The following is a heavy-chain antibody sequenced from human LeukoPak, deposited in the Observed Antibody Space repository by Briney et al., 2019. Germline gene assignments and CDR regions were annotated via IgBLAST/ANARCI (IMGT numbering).Heavy chain of an antibody. J-gene: IGHJ4*02. CDR2: ISSSSSYT. CDR1: GIPFSDYY. CDR3: AAGTAADF. V-gene: IGHV3-11*03. D-gene: IGHD6-13*01. Sequence: PGGSLRLSCVVSGIPFSDYYMNWIRKAPGKGLEWISYISSSSSYTDYADSVKGRFTISRDSAKSALYLQMHSLRLEDTAVYYCAAGTAADFWGQGTLVTVSS.